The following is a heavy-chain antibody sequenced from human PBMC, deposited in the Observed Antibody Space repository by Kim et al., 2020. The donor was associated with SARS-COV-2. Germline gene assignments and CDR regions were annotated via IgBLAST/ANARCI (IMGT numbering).Heavy chain of an antibody. CDR3: VRGYAGGPFDL. CDR2: INRNSDST. J-gene: IGHJ4*02. Sequence: GGSLRLSCAASGFTFDDYGMSWVRQAPGKWLEWVSGINRNSDSTGYADSVKGRFTISRDNAKNSLFLQMNSPRAEDTALYHCVRGYAGGPFDLWGQGTLV. CDR1: GFTFDDYG. V-gene: IGHV3-20*01. D-gene: IGHD3-16*01.